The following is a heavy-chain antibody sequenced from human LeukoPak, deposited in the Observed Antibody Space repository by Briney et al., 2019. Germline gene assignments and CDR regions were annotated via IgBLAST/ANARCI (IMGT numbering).Heavy chain of an antibody. CDR3: ARLRPHNYFDY. Sequence: GASVKVSCKASGYTFTGYYMHWVRQAPGQGFEWMGVINPNDGSRNYAQNFQGRLSMTRDMSTSTVYMELSRVRSDDTAVYYCARLRPHNYFDYWGQGTLVTVSS. CDR1: GYTFTGYY. CDR2: INPNDGSR. V-gene: IGHV1-46*01. J-gene: IGHJ4*02.